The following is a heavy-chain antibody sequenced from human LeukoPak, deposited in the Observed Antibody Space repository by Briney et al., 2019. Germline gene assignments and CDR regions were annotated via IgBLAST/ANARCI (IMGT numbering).Heavy chain of an antibody. CDR3: ARAVAAATYYFDY. CDR1: GFTFSSYA. CDR2: ISYDGSNK. J-gene: IGHJ4*02. Sequence: GGSLRLSCAASGFTFSSYAMHWVRQAPGKGLEWVAVISYDGSNKYYADSVKGRFTISRDNSKDTLYLQMNSLRAEDTAVYYCARAVAAATYYFDYWGQGTLVTVSS. V-gene: IGHV3-30*01. D-gene: IGHD6-13*01.